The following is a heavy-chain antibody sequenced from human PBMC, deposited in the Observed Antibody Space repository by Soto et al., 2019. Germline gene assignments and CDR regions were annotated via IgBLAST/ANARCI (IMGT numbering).Heavy chain of an antibody. CDR2: INPKSGGT. Sequence: QVQLVQSEAEVKKPGASVKVSCTASGYSFTDYYLHWVRQAPGQGLEWLGWINPKSGGTNYAQRFEDRVNLNRDTSLGTAYLELTSLRSDDTAVYYCARVISPAGDYWGQGTLVTVSS. CDR1: GYSFTDYY. CDR3: ARVISPAGDY. V-gene: IGHV1-2*02. J-gene: IGHJ4*02.